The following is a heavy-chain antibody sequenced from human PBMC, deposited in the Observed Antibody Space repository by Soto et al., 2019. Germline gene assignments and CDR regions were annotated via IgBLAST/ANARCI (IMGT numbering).Heavy chain of an antibody. CDR3: APEGFDYYYYYYMDV. Sequence: GGSLRLSCAASGFTFSSYAMHWARQAPGKGLEWVSFISIRGSAEYYAESVKGRFTISRDNAKNSLYLQMNSLRAEDTAVYYCAPEGFDYYYYYYMDVWGKGTTVTVSS. J-gene: IGHJ6*03. CDR2: ISIRGSAE. CDR1: GFTFSSYA. D-gene: IGHD3-3*01. V-gene: IGHV3-30*03.